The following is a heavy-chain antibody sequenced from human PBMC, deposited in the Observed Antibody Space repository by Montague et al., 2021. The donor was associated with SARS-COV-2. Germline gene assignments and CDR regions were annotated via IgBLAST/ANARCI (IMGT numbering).Heavy chain of an antibody. V-gene: IGHV4-34*01. CDR3: ARGNSHYYGSGSYYAHYYGMDV. CDR2: IIHSGST. J-gene: IGHJ6*02. D-gene: IGHD3-10*01. Sequence: SETLSLTCAVYGGSFSGHYWGWIRQPPGKGLEWIGEIIHSGSTNYNPSLKSRVTISVDTSKNQFSLKLSSVTAADTAAYYCARGNSHYYGSGSYYAHYYGMDVWGQGTTVTVSS. CDR1: GGSFSGHY.